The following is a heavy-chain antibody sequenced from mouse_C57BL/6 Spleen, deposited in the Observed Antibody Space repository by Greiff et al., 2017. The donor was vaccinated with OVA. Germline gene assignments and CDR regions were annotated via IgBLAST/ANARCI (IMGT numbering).Heavy chain of an antibody. CDR1: GFTFSSYA. D-gene: IGHD2-4*01. J-gene: IGHJ1*03. CDR2: ISDGGSYT. CDR3: ARDMITTEVRYFDV. V-gene: IGHV5-4*01. Sequence: EVHLVESGGGLVKPGGSLKLSCAASGFTFSSYAMSWVRQTPEKRLEWVATISDGGSYTYYPDNVKGRFTISRDNAKNNLYLQMSHLKSEDTAMYYCARDMITTEVRYFDVWGTGTTVTVSS.